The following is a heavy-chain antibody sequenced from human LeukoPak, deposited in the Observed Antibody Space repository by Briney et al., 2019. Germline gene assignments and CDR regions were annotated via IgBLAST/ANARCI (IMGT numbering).Heavy chain of an antibody. CDR3: ARSLLWFGELSHDY. CDR1: GGSISSGSHY. V-gene: IGHV4-61*02. D-gene: IGHD3-10*01. CDR2: INTSGST. Sequence: PSETLSLTCTVSGGSISSGSHYWSWIRQSAGKGLEWIGRINTSGSTNYNPSLKSRVTISVDTSKNQFSLKLSSVTAADTAMYYCARSLLWFGELSHDYWGQGTLVTVSS. J-gene: IGHJ4*02.